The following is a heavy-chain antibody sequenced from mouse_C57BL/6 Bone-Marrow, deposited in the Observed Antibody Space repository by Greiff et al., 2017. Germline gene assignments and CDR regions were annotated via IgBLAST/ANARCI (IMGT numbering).Heavy chain of an antibody. V-gene: IGHV1-80*01. CDR1: GYAFSSYW. D-gene: IGHD2-3*01. J-gene: IGHJ1*03. CDR2: IYPGDGDT. Sequence: VQRVESGAELVKPGASVKISCKASGYAFSSYWMNWVKQRPGKGLEWIGQIYPGDGDTNYNGKFKGKATLTADKSSSTAYMQLSSLTSEDSAVYFCARSGGNDGYFPVWGTGTTVTVSS. CDR3: ARSGGNDGYFPV.